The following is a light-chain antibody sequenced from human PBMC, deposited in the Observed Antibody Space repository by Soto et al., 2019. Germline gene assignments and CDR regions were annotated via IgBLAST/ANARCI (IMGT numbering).Light chain of an antibody. J-gene: IGKJ4*01. CDR3: QQRTDWPLT. V-gene: IGKV3-11*01. CDR1: ESVSSY. Sequence: VITQAPATLSLSPGERTTLHCRASESVSSYLAWYQQKPGQAPRLLIYDASNRATGIPARFSGSGSGTDFTLTISSLEPEDFAVYYCQQRTDWPLTFGGGTKVDIK. CDR2: DAS.